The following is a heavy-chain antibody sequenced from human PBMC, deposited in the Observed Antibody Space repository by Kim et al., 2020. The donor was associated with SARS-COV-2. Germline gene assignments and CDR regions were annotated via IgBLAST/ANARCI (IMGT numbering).Heavy chain of an antibody. CDR1: GGSISSSSYY. D-gene: IGHD6-19*01. V-gene: IGHV4-39*01. CDR3: AGLTDSSGWKLFDY. J-gene: IGHJ4*02. CDR2: IYYSGST. Sequence: SETLSLTCTVSGGSISSSSYYWGWIRQPPGKGLEWIGSIYYSGSTYYNPSLKSRVTISVDPSKNQFSLKLSSVTAADTAVYYCAGLTDSSGWKLFDYWGQGTLVTVSS.